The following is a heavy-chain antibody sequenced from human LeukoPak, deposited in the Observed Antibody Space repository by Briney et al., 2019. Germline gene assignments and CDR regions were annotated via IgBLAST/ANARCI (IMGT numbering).Heavy chain of an antibody. CDR1: GFTFSNYW. V-gene: IGHV3-74*01. Sequence: GGSLRLSCAASGFTFSNYWMHWVRQAPGKGPVWVSRINSDGNITTYADSVKGRFAFSRDNAKNAQYLEMSSLRAEDTAVYYCARELSGSSSRHFDYWGQGTLVTVSS. CDR3: ARELSGSSSRHFDY. CDR2: INSDGNIT. D-gene: IGHD6-13*01. J-gene: IGHJ4*02.